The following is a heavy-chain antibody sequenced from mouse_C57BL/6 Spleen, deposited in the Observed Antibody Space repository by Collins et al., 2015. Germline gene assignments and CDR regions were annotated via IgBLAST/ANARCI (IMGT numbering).Heavy chain of an antibody. J-gene: IGHJ4*01. V-gene: IGHV1-15*01. CDR3: TRTMDY. Sequence: YNQKFKGKAILTADKSSSTAYIELRSLTSEDSAVYYCTRTMDYWGQGTSVTVSS.